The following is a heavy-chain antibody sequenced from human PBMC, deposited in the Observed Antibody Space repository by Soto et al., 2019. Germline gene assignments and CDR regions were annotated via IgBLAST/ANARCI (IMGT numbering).Heavy chain of an antibody. CDR3: ARSEGYYYGSGSYWFDP. V-gene: IGHV4-59*01. D-gene: IGHD3-10*01. CDR1: GGSISSYY. Sequence: SETLSLTCTVSGGSISSYYWSWIRQPPGKGLEWIGYIYYSGSTNYNPSLKSRVTISVDTSKNQFSLKLSSVTAADAAVYYCARSEGYYYGSGSYWFDPWGQGTLVTVSS. CDR2: IYYSGST. J-gene: IGHJ5*02.